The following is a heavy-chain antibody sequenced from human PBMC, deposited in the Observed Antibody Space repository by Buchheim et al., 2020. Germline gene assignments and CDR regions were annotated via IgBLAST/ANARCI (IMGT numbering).Heavy chain of an antibody. D-gene: IGHD6-19*01. CDR1: GFTFSNYW. J-gene: IGHJ4*02. V-gene: IGHV3-7*03. CDR3: ARGGKIAVTTAAS. Sequence: QLVESGGGLVQPGGSLRLSCAASGFTFSNYWMSWVRQAPGKGLEWVANIKSDGSEKYYVDSVKGRFTISRDNAKKQLSLQMNSLRDEDTAVYYCARGGKIAVTTAASGGRGTL. CDR2: IKSDGSEK.